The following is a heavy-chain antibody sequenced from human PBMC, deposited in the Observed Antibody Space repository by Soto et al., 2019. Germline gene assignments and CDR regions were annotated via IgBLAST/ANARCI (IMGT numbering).Heavy chain of an antibody. V-gene: IGHV4-59*08. CDR3: ARHWANSITIFGVVLHDTQNNWFDP. D-gene: IGHD3-3*01. CDR1: GGSISSYY. CDR2: IYYSGST. J-gene: IGHJ5*02. Sequence: PSETLSLTCTASGGSISSYYWSWIRQPPGKGLEWIGYIYYSGSTNYNPSLKSRVTISVDTSKNQFSLKLSSVTAADTAVYYCARHWANSITIFGVVLHDTQNNWFDPWGQGTLVTVSS.